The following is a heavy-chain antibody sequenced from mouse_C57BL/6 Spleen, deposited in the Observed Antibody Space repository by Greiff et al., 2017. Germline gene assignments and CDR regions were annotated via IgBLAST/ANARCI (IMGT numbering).Heavy chain of an antibody. CDR1: GFSLTSYG. V-gene: IGHV2-5*01. J-gene: IGHJ4*01. Sequence: VMLVESGPGLVQPSQSLSITCTVSGFSLTSYGVHWVRQSPGKGLEWLGVIWRGGSTDYNAAFMSRLSITKDNSKSQVFFKMNSLQADDTAIYYCAKEGVATNAMDYWGQGTSVTVSS. CDR3: AKEGVATNAMDY. CDR2: IWRGGST. D-gene: IGHD1-1*01.